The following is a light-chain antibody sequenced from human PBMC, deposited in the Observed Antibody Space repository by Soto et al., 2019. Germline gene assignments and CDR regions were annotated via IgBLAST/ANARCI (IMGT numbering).Light chain of an antibody. V-gene: IGLV2-8*01. CDR2: EVT. CDR3: SSYAGSNNYV. CDR1: SSDVGGYNY. Sequence: QSALTQPPSASGSPGQSVTLSCTGTSSDVGGYNYVSWYQQHPGKAPKLIIYEVTKRPSGGPDRFSGSKSGNTASLTVYGLQAEYEADYYCSSYAGSNNYVFGTGAKLTFL. J-gene: IGLJ1*01.